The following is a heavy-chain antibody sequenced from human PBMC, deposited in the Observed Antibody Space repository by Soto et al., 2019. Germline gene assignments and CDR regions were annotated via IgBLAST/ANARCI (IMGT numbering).Heavy chain of an antibody. V-gene: IGHV2-5*02. J-gene: IGHJ4*02. CDR1: GFSLTTSGVG. Sequence: QITLNESGPTQVKPRQTLTLTCTFSGFSLTTSGVGVGWIRQSPGKAPEWLALIYWDDDKRYSPSLKSRLTIHKDTSKKQVVLTMADLDPADTATYYCSHRVLRTVFGLVTTTAIYFDFWGQGTPVAVSS. CDR2: IYWDDDK. CDR3: SHRVLRTVFGLVTTTAIYFDF. D-gene: IGHD3-3*01.